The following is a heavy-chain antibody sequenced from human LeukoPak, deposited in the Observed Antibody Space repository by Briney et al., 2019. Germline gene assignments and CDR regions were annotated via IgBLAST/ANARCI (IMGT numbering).Heavy chain of an antibody. V-gene: IGHV4-59*01. J-gene: IGHJ6*02. CDR3: ARGRSNYYGMDV. D-gene: IGHD1-26*01. Sequence: SETLSLTCYVSDGSINSYYWNWIRRPPGKGLEWIGYIYYNGNTNYSPSLKSRVTMSVDTSKNLFSLKVSSVTAADTAVYYCARGRSNYYGMDVWGQGTTVTVSS. CDR1: DGSINSYY. CDR2: IYYNGNT.